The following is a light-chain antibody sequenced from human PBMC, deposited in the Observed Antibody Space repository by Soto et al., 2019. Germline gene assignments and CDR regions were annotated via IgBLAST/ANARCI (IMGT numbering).Light chain of an antibody. Sequence: DIQMTQSPSTLSGSVGDRVTITCRASQTISSWLAWYQQKPGNAPKLLIYKASSLESGVPSRFSGSGSGTEFTLTIRSLQPDDFATYYCQQYNTYLWTFGQGTKVDI. CDR2: KAS. V-gene: IGKV1-5*03. CDR1: QTISSW. CDR3: QQYNTYLWT. J-gene: IGKJ1*01.